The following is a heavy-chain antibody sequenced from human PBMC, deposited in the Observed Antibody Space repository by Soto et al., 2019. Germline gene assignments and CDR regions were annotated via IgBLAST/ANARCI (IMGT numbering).Heavy chain of an antibody. J-gene: IGHJ4*02. CDR2: IYWADDK. D-gene: IGHD2-21*02. V-gene: IGHV2-5*02. Sequence: QITLRESGPALVKPTQTLTLTCTFSGFSLTTSGEAVAWIRQPPGKALEWLGIIYWADDKRYSTSLSNRITITDDTSKNQVFLSMADVDPSDTATYYCAHTVAGTSGGDLDYGGQGTRVTVSS. CDR3: AHTVAGTSGGDLDY. CDR1: GFSLTTSGEA.